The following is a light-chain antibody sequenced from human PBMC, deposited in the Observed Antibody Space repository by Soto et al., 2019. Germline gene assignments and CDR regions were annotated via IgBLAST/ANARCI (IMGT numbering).Light chain of an antibody. CDR1: SGDVGGYNL. Sequence: QSVLTQPASVSGSPGQSITISCTGTSGDVGGYNLVSWYRQHPGKAPKVMIYEDTKRPSGVSTRFSGSKSGNTASLTISGLQAEDEADYYCSSYTGSRVVFGGGTKVTV. J-gene: IGLJ3*02. CDR2: EDT. V-gene: IGLV2-23*01. CDR3: SSYTGSRVV.